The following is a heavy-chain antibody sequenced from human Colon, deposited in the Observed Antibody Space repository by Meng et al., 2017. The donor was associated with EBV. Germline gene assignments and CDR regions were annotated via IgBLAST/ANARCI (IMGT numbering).Heavy chain of an antibody. J-gene: IGHJ4*02. Sequence: VLLQQLGAGLLKPSETLPLTCTVNGGSFSGYVWSWVRQPPGKGMEWIGEVSHPGSANYNPSLKSRVTISVDASEKQFSLRLTSVTAADSAVYYCARVPTTGYKDHWGQGTLVTVSS. CDR2: VSHPGSA. CDR3: ARVPTTGYKDH. CDR1: GGSFSGYV. V-gene: IGHV4-34*01. D-gene: IGHD3-9*01.